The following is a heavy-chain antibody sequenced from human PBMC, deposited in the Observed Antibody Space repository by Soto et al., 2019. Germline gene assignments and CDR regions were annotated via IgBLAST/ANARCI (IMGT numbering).Heavy chain of an antibody. Sequence: SETLSLTCAISGAPITWGDYSWNWIRQPPGKGLEWIGYIFHGGSTYYNPSLRSRVTISVDRSRTQFSLKLSSVTGADTAVYYCARERGDSHWIDPWGQGTLVTVSS. CDR1: GAPITWGDYS. J-gene: IGHJ5*02. CDR3: ARERGDSHWIDP. D-gene: IGHD2-21*01. CDR2: IFHGGST. V-gene: IGHV4-30-2*01.